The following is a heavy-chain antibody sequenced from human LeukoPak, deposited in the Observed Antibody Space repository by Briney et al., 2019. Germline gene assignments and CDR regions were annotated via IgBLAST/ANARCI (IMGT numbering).Heavy chain of an antibody. CDR2: IYYSGST. D-gene: IGHD5-24*01. V-gene: IGHV4-39*01. CDR3: GGGWLQLKDAFDI. Sequence: SETLSLTCTVSGGSISSSSYYWGWIRQPPGKGLEWFGSIYYSGSTYYNPSLKSRVTISVDTSKNQFSLKLSSVTAADTAVYYCGGGWLQLKDAFDIWGQGTMVTVSS. CDR1: GGSISSSSYY. J-gene: IGHJ3*02.